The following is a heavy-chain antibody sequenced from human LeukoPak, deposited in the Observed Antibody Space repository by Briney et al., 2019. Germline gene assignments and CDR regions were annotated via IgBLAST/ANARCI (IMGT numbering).Heavy chain of an antibody. J-gene: IGHJ6*02. V-gene: IGHV3-30*02. CDR1: GFTFSSYA. D-gene: IGHD2-15*01. CDR2: IRYDGINK. CDR3: AKSAGGYYYYGMDV. Sequence: GGSLRLSCAASGFTFSSYAMHWVRQAPGKGLGWVAFIRYDGINKYYADSVKGRFTISRDNSKNTLYLQMNRLRAEDTAVYYCAKSAGGYYYYGMDVWGQGTTVTVSS.